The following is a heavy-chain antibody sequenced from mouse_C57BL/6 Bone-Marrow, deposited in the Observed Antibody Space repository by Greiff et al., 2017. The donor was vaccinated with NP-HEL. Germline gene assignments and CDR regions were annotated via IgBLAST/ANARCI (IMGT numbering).Heavy chain of an antibody. V-gene: IGHV14-3*01. J-gene: IGHJ3*01. Sequence: DVKLQESVAELVRPGASVKLSCTASGFNIKNTYMHWVKQRPEQGLEWIGRIDPANGNTKYAPKFQGKATITADTSSNTAYLQLSSLTSEDTAIYYCAVFYYYGSRGFAYWGQGTLVTVSA. D-gene: IGHD1-1*01. CDR2: IDPANGNT. CDR3: AVFYYYGSRGFAY. CDR1: GFNIKNTY.